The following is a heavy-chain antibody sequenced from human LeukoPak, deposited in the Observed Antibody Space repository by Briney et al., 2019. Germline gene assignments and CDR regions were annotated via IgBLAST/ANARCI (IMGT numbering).Heavy chain of an antibody. CDR3: TREARGYYFDY. V-gene: IGHV3-49*04. D-gene: IGHD3-10*01. Sequence: GGSLRLSCTASGFTFGDYAMSWVRQAPGKGLEWVGFIRSKAYGGTTEYAASVKGRFTISRDDSKSIAYLQMNSLKTEDTAVYYCTREARGYYFDYWGQGTLVTVSS. CDR2: IRSKAYGGTT. J-gene: IGHJ4*02. CDR1: GFTFGDYA.